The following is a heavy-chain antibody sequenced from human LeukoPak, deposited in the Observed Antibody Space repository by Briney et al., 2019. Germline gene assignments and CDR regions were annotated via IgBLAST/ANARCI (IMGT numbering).Heavy chain of an antibody. J-gene: IGHJ3*02. CDR1: GFTFSSYG. D-gene: IGHD5-12*01. CDR2: ISYDGSNK. Sequence: QTGGSLRLSCAASGFTFSSYGMHWVRQAPGKGLEWVAVISYDGSNKYYADSVKGRFTISRDNSKNTLYLQMNSLRAEGTAVYYCANSLVASDAFDIWGQGTMVTVSS. V-gene: IGHV3-30*18. CDR3: ANSLVASDAFDI.